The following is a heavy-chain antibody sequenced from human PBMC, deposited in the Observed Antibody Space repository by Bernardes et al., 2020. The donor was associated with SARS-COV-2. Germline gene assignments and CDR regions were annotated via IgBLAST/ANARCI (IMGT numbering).Heavy chain of an antibody. J-gene: IGHJ6*02. V-gene: IGHV4-39*01. D-gene: IGHD2-8*02. Sequence: SETLSLTCTISGGSISIFCRYWGRVRQPPGLGLEWIGAVSESGTAYYNPSLESRLTISVDTSKNQFSLNLSSVTAADTAIYYCAGHSRTGPSGLWGQGTTVTGSS. CDR1: GGSISIFCRY. CDR2: VSESGTA. CDR3: AGHSRTGPSGL.